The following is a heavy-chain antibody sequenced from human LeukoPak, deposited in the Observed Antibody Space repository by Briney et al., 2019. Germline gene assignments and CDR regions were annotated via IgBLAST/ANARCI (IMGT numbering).Heavy chain of an antibody. CDR3: AKTYGGYIGYCSSTSCSNYYYYMDV. Sequence: GGSLRLSCVASGFTFNDYAIHWVRQAPGKGLEWVALISYDGNYKYYAESVKGRFNISRDSSKNTVYLQMNSLRAEDTAVYYCAKTYGGYIGYCSSTSCSNYYYYMDVWGKGTTVTVSS. V-gene: IGHV3-30-3*01. CDR1: GFTFNDYA. J-gene: IGHJ6*03. D-gene: IGHD2-2*01. CDR2: ISYDGNYK.